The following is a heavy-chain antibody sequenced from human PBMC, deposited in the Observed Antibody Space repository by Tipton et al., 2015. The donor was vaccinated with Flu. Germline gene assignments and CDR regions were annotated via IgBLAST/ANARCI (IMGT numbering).Heavy chain of an antibody. Sequence: QLVQSGAEVKKPGESLKISCKGSGYSFTSYWIGWVRQMPGKGLEWMGIIYPGDSDTRYSPSFQGQVTISADKSISTAYLQWSRLKASATAMYYCARQPDILTGYYNGWFDPWGQGTLVPVSS. J-gene: IGHJ5*02. CDR2: IYPGDSDT. CDR3: ARQPDILTGYYNGWFDP. D-gene: IGHD3-9*01. CDR1: GYSFTSYW. V-gene: IGHV5-51*01.